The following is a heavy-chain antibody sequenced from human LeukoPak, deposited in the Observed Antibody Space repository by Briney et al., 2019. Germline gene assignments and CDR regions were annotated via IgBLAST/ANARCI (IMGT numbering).Heavy chain of an antibody. V-gene: IGHV1-2*02. CDR2: INPNSGGT. Sequence: FSGXYMHWVRQAPGQGLEWMGWINPNSGGTNYAQKFQGRVTMTRDTSISTAYMELSRLRSDDTAVYYCAXGXXGXYRGWGXGXLVTVSS. CDR3: AXGXXGXYRG. CDR1: FSGXY. D-gene: IGHD4-11*01. J-gene: IGHJ4*02.